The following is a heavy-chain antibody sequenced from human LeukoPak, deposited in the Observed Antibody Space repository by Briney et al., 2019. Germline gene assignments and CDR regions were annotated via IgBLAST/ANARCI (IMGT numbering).Heavy chain of an antibody. V-gene: IGHV3-30-3*01. J-gene: IGHJ4*02. Sequence: QPGRSLRLSCAASGFTFSNYAMHWVRQAPGKGLEWVAVISYDGSNKYYAESVKGRFTISRDDSKNTLYVQMNSLRAEDTAVYYCARESRIQLWLLDYWGQGTLVTVSS. D-gene: IGHD5-18*01. CDR2: ISYDGSNK. CDR3: ARESRIQLWLLDY. CDR1: GFTFSNYA.